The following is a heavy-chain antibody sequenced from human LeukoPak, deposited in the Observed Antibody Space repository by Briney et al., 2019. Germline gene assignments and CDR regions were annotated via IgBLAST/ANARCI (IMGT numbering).Heavy chain of an antibody. D-gene: IGHD3-10*01. CDR3: AKTIRVRGDAYNWFDP. V-gene: IGHV4-30-4*01. CDR2: IYYSGGT. J-gene: IGHJ5*02. CDR1: GGSISSGDYY. Sequence: SSETLSLTCTVSGGSISSGDYYWSWIRQPPGKGLEWIGYIYYSGGTYYNPSLKSRVTISVDTSKNQFSLKLSSVTAADTAVYYCAKTIRVRGDAYNWFDPWGQGTLVTVSS.